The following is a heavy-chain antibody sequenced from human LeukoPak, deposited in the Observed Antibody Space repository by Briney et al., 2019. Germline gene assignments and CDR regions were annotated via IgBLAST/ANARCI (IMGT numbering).Heavy chain of an antibody. Sequence: SETLSLTCAVYGGSFSGYYWSWIRQPPGKGLEWIGYIYYRGSTNYNPSLRSRVTISVDTSKNQFSLKLSSVTAADTAVYYCARRVYYDTSGLDYWGQGTLVTVSS. J-gene: IGHJ4*02. CDR3: ARRVYYDTSGLDY. V-gene: IGHV4-59*01. D-gene: IGHD3-22*01. CDR1: GGSFSGYY. CDR2: IYYRGST.